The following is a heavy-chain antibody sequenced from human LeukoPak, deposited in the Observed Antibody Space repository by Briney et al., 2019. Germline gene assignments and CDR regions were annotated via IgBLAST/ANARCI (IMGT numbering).Heavy chain of an antibody. J-gene: IGHJ5*02. CDR2: ISGSGGST. CDR3: ARSDSGSYFSRWFDP. V-gene: IGHV3-23*01. Sequence: GGSLRLSCAASGFTFSSYAMSWVRQAPGKGLEWVSAISGSGGSTYYADSVKGRITISRDNSKNTLYLQMNSLRVEDTAVYYCARSDSGSYFSRWFDPWGQGTLVTVSS. D-gene: IGHD1-26*01. CDR1: GFTFSSYA.